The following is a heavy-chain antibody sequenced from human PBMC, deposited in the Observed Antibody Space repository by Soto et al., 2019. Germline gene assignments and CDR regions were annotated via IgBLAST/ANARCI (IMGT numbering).Heavy chain of an antibody. CDR1: GGSFSDYY. CDR2: INYRGRT. V-gene: IGHV4-34*01. CDR3: ARTGHLFDY. J-gene: IGHJ4*02. Sequence: SETLSLTCAVHGGSFSDYYWSWIRQPPGKGLEWIGEINYRGRTNYNPSLKRRVTKAVDTSKKQLPLTISSMTAADTAVYYCARTGHLFDYWGQGISVTVSS.